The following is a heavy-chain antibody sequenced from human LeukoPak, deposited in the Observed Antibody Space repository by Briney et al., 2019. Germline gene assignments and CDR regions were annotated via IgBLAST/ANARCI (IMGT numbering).Heavy chain of an antibody. J-gene: IGHJ5*01. Sequence: SATLSLTCGLNGGSFGDHFWGWFRQSPGKGLEWIEEVDQRGTINSNPSLKSRVAISVETSKNQFSLKLTSVTAADTAVYYCARINLWPGNWIDSWGQGSLVTISS. CDR1: GGSFGDHF. CDR2: VDQRGTI. CDR3: ARINLWPGNWIDS. V-gene: IGHV4-34*01. D-gene: IGHD2/OR15-2a*01.